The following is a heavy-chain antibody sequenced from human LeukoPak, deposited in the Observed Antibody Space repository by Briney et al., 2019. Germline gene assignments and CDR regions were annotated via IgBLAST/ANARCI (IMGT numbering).Heavy chain of an antibody. Sequence: MTGGSLRLSCAASGFTFSSYSMNWVRQAPGKGLEWVSSITSSSSHIYYADSLKGRFTISRDNAKNSLCLQMNSLRAEDTAVYYCARVGSSRERDYWGQGTLVTVSS. CDR2: ITSSSSHI. V-gene: IGHV3-21*01. D-gene: IGHD6-13*01. J-gene: IGHJ4*02. CDR3: ARVGSSRERDY. CDR1: GFTFSSYS.